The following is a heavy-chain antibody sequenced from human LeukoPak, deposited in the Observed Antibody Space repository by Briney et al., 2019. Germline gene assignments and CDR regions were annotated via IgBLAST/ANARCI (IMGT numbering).Heavy chain of an antibody. CDR1: GGSISSYY. CDR2: IYYSGST. J-gene: IGHJ4*02. D-gene: IGHD1-26*01. V-gene: IGHV4-59*12. Sequence: SESLSLTCTVSGGSISSYYWSWIRQPPGKGLEWRGYIYYSGSTNYNPSLKSLVTIYVDTCKNQFSLKMCSVCAAHTGVYYCVGSPSGSYSQIDYWGQGTLVTVPS. CDR3: VGSPSGSYSQIDY.